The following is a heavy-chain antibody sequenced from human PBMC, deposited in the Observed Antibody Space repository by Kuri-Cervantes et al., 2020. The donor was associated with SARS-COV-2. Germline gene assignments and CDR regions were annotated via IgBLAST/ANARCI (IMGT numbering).Heavy chain of an antibody. CDR3: ASGNDFSLDY. Sequence: ESLKISCTVSYASMTSFYWSWIRQSPGRGLEWVGYIYHTGKSNYSPSLESRVSMSMAASESRFYLTLTSVTAADTAIYYRASGNDFSLDYWGQGTLVTVSS. CDR1: YASMTSFY. CDR2: IYHTGKS. V-gene: IGHV4-59*01. D-gene: IGHD1-1*01. J-gene: IGHJ4*02.